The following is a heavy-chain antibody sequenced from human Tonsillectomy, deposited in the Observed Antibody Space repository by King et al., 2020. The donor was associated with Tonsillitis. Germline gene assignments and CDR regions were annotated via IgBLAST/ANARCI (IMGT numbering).Heavy chain of an antibody. Sequence: VQLVQSGAEVKKPGSSVKVSCKASGGTFSRFAVTWVRQAPGQRLEWMGGLIPIFNTSKNAQKFQGRLTITADKPTSTAYMELSSLRSEDTAIYYCAREGGDSSGYYLAEYFHHWGQGTLVTVSS. D-gene: IGHD3-22*01. J-gene: IGHJ1*01. CDR1: GGTFSRFA. CDR2: LIPIFNTS. V-gene: IGHV1-69*06. CDR3: AREGGDSSGYYLAEYFHH.